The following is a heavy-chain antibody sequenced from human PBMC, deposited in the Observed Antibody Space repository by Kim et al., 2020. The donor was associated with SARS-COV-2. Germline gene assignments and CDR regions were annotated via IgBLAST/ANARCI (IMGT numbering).Heavy chain of an antibody. Sequence: YAVSVKSLITINPDTSKNQFSLQLNSVTPEDTAVYYCARDPAVAGIPFDYWGQGTLVTVSS. D-gene: IGHD6-19*01. J-gene: IGHJ4*02. V-gene: IGHV6-1*01. CDR3: ARDPAVAGIPFDY.